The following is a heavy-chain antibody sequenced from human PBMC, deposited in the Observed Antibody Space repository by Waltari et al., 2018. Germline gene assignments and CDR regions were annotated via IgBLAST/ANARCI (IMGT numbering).Heavy chain of an antibody. V-gene: IGHV3-48*03. CDR3: ARERSGGAFDI. J-gene: IGHJ3*02. D-gene: IGHD3-10*01. CDR1: GFTLRSYE. CDR2: ISSSGSTI. Sequence: EVQLVESGGGLVQPGGSLRLSCAASGFTLRSYEMNWVRQAPGKGLEWVSYISSSGSTIYYADSVKGRFTISRDNAKNSLYLQMNSLRAEDTAVYYCARERSGGAFDIWGQGTMVTVSS.